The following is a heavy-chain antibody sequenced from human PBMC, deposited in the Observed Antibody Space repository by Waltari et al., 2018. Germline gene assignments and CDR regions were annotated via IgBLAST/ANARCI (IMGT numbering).Heavy chain of an antibody. J-gene: IGHJ5*01. Sequence: QLQLQESGSGLVKPSQTLSLTCAVSGASVSSGGHSWSWIRLPPGRGLEWIGYINDSGSTYYNPTLKSRVTISIDSSRNQFSLKLTSVTAADTAVYYCARDPGGFDRQFDSWGQGILVTVSS. CDR2: INDSGST. CDR1: GASVSSGGHS. V-gene: IGHV4-30-2*01. CDR3: ARDPGGFDRQFDS. D-gene: IGHD3-16*01.